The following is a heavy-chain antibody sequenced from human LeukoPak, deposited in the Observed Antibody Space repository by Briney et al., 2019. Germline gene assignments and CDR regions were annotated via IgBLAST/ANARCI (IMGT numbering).Heavy chain of an antibody. V-gene: IGHV3-23*01. Sequence: GGSLRLSCAASGFTFSNYAMNWGRQAPGKGLEWVSGISGSGGGTYYADSVKGRFTISRDNSKNTVYLQMDSLRAEDTAMYYCARNILFAFDIWGQGTMVTVSS. CDR3: ARNILFAFDI. CDR2: ISGSGGGT. CDR1: GFTFSNYA. D-gene: IGHD2/OR15-2a*01. J-gene: IGHJ3*02.